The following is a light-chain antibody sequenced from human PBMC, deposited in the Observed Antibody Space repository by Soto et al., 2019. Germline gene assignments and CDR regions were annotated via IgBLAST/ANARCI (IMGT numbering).Light chain of an antibody. CDR3: QQYGSSPSWT. J-gene: IGKJ1*01. Sequence: EIVWTQSPGTLSLSPGERSTLSCRASQSVSSSYLAWYQQKPGQAPRLLIYGASSRATGIPDRFSGSGSGTAFTLTISRLEPEDFAVYYCQQYGSSPSWTFGQGTKVEIK. V-gene: IGKV3-20*01. CDR1: QSVSSSY. CDR2: GAS.